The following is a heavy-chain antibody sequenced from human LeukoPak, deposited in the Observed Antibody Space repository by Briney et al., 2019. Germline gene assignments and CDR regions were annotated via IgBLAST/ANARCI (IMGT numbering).Heavy chain of an antibody. CDR1: GGTSRRDA. J-gene: IGHJ3*02. CDR3: ARELGSGKGAFDI. CDR2: IIPIFGTA. V-gene: IGHV1-69*06. Sequence: ASVRVSCMPSGGTSRRDAISRVRQAPGQGLEWMGGIIPIFGTANYAQKFQGRVTITADKSTSTAYMELSSLRSEDTAVYYCARELGSGKGAFDIWGQGTMVTVSS. D-gene: IGHD5-12*01.